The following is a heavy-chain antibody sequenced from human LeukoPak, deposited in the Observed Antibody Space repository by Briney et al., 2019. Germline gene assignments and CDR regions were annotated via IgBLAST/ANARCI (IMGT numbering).Heavy chain of an antibody. D-gene: IGHD1-26*01. CDR3: AKESTVGGSYPFDY. J-gene: IGHJ4*02. CDR2: ISGSGGST. Sequence: GGSLRLSCVVSGFTFSSYAMSWVRQAPGKGLEWVSGISGSGGSTYYADSVKGRFTISRDNTKNTLYLQMNSLRAEDTAVYYCAKESTVGGSYPFDYWGQGTLVTVSS. CDR1: GFTFSSYA. V-gene: IGHV3-23*01.